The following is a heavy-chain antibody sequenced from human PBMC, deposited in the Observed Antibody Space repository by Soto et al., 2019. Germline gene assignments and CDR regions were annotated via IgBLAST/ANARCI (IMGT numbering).Heavy chain of an antibody. D-gene: IGHD6-19*01. J-gene: IGHJ4*02. Sequence: GGSLRLSCAASGSTFSDYYMSWIRQAPGKGLEWVSYISSSGSTIYYADSVKGRFTISRDNAKNSLYLQMNSLRAEDTAVYYCARGAVAGMPYHFDYWGQGTLVTVSS. CDR1: GSTFSDYY. CDR3: ARGAVAGMPYHFDY. V-gene: IGHV3-11*01. CDR2: ISSSGSTI.